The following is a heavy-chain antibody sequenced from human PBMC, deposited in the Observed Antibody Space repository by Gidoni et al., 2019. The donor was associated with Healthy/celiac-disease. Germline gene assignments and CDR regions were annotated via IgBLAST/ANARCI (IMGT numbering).Heavy chain of an antibody. Sequence: EVQLLESGGGLVQPGGSLRLSCAASGFTFSSYAMSWVRQAPGKGLEWVSAMSGSGGSTYYADSVKGRLTISRDNSKNTLYLQMNSLRAEDTAVYYCAKSHHNFWSGYSIGPSYYYYGMDVWGQGTTVTVSS. D-gene: IGHD3-3*01. J-gene: IGHJ6*02. CDR2: MSGSGGST. CDR1: GFTFSSYA. CDR3: AKSHHNFWSGYSIGPSYYYYGMDV. V-gene: IGHV3-23*01.